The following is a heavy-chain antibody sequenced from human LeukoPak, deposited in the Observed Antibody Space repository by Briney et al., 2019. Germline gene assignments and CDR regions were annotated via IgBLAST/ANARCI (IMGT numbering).Heavy chain of an antibody. D-gene: IGHD3-3*02. CDR3: ARDHVVLAPGGYYYHYMDV. V-gene: IGHV1-69*13. CDR2: IIPIFGIA. J-gene: IGHJ6*03. Sequence: GASVKVSCKASGGTFSSYAISWVRQAPGQGLEWMGGIIPIFGIANYAQKFQGRVTITADESTSTAYMELSSLRSEDTAVYYCARDHVVLAPGGYYYHYMDVWGKGTTVTVSS. CDR1: GGTFSSYA.